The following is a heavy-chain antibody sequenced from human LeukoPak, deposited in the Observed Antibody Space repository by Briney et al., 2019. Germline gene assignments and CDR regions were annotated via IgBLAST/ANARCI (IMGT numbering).Heavy chain of an antibody. CDR2: ISYDGTNK. Sequence: PGGSLRLSCVASGFTFNTYAMHWVRQAPGKGLEWVAIISYDGTNKYYADSVKGRFTISRDNSKNTFYLQMNSLRAEDTAVYYCARSHSTGTYLIPYFDYWGQGTLVTVSS. CDR1: GFTFNTYA. J-gene: IGHJ4*02. D-gene: IGHD3-10*01. V-gene: IGHV3-30*04. CDR3: ARSHSTGTYLIPYFDY.